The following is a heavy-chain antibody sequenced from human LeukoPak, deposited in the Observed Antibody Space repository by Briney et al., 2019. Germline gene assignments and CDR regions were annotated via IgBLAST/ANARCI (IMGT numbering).Heavy chain of an antibody. Sequence: ASVKVSCKASGYTFTSYGVSWVRQAPGQGLEWMGIINPSGGSTSYAQKFQGRVTMTRDTSTSTVYMELSSLRSEDTAVYYCARVWAATGTDYWGQGTLVTVSS. CDR3: ARVWAATGTDY. J-gene: IGHJ4*02. CDR2: INPSGGST. V-gene: IGHV1-46*01. D-gene: IGHD1-1*01. CDR1: GYTFTSYG.